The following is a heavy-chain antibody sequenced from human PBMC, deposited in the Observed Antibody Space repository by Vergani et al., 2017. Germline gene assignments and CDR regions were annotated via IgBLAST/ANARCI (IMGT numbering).Heavy chain of an antibody. V-gene: IGHV1-69*01. CDR3: ARDHSGSGSTHDAFDI. Sequence: QVQLVQSGAEVKKPGSSVKVSCKASGGTFSSSAISWVRQAPGQGLEWMGGIIPIFGTANYAQKFQGRVTITADESTSTAYMELSSLRSEDTAVYYCARDHSGSGSTHDAFDIWGQGTMVTVSS. CDR1: GGTFSSSA. J-gene: IGHJ3*02. D-gene: IGHD3-3*01. CDR2: IIPIFGTA.